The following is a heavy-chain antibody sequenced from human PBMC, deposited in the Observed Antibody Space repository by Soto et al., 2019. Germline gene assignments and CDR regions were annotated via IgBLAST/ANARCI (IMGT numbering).Heavy chain of an antibody. J-gene: IGHJ6*02. Sequence: QVQLVQSGAEVKKPGSSVKVSCKASGGTFSSYAISWVRQAPGQGLEWMGGIIPIFGTANYAQKFQGRVTITADGSANKVDMELSSLRSEGTAVYYCARGRYSSGWRDAYYYYGMDVWGQGTTVTVSS. CDR1: GGTFSSYA. CDR3: ARGRYSSGWRDAYYYYGMDV. D-gene: IGHD6-19*01. V-gene: IGHV1-69*01. CDR2: IIPIFGTA.